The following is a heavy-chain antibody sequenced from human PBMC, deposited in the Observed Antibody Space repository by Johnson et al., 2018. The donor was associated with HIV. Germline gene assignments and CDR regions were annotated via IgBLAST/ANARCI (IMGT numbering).Heavy chain of an antibody. V-gene: IGHV3-53*01. Sequence: VQLVESGGGLIQPGGSLRLSCAASGFAVSSNYMSWVRQAPGKGLEWVSVIYSGSNTYYAESVKGRFTISRDNSKNTLYLQMNKLRAEDTAVYFCASQVRGLRLGVDAFDIWGQGTMVTVSS. D-gene: IGHD3-16*01. CDR2: IYSGSNT. CDR3: ASQVRGLRLGVDAFDI. J-gene: IGHJ3*02. CDR1: GFAVSSNY.